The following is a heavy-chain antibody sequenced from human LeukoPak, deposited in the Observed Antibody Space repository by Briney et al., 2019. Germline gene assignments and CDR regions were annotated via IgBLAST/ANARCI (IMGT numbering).Heavy chain of an antibody. CDR1: RFTFSSFV. V-gene: IGHV3-64D*06. J-gene: IGHJ2*01. CDR3: TRDHYGGNSWDWYFDL. D-gene: IGHD4-23*01. CDR2: LSPNGGNI. Sequence: PGGSLRLSCSASRFTFSSFVMHWVRQAPGKGLDYVSTLSPNGGNIYYADSVKGRFTISRDNSKNTLYLQMSSLRAEDSALYYCTRDHYGGNSWDWYFDLWGRGILVTVSS.